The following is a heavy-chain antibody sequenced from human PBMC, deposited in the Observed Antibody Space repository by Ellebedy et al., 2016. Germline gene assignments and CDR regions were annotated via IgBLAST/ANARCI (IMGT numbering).Heavy chain of an antibody. V-gene: IGHV3-7*03. CDR3: ARDLTASGTLDY. Sequence: GGSLRLSCVASGFTFSSYWIHWVPQAPGRGLEWVPDITPDGSVTYYVDYVRGRLTISRDNARSSVYLQLNSLRVEDTAVYHCARDLTASGTLDYWGRGTLVTVSS. CDR1: GFTFSSYW. D-gene: IGHD3-9*01. CDR2: ITPDGSVT. J-gene: IGHJ4*02.